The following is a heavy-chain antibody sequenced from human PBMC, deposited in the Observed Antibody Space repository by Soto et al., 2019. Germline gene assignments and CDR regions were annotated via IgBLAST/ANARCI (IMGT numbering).Heavy chain of an antibody. J-gene: IGHJ3*01. CDR1: GFTFSSYG. CDR2: LYGVDGS. V-gene: IGHV3-53*01. Sequence: GGSLRLSCAASGFTFSSYGMHWVRQAPGKGLEWVSALYGVDGSFYADSVKGRFTTSSDSSKTTVYLQMNGLRPDDTAVYYCATWHEREHAYDVWGQGTTVTVSS. CDR3: ATWHEREHAYDV. D-gene: IGHD1-1*01.